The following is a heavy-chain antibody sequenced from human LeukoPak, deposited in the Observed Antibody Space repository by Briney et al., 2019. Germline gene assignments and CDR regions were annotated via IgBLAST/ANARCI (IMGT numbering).Heavy chain of an antibody. D-gene: IGHD3-10*01. CDR3: ASLRRNYYGSGRNGMDV. Sequence: PGGSLRLSCAASGFTFSSYAMHWVRQAPGKGLEWVAVISYDGSNKYYADSVKGRFTISRDNSKNTLYLQMNSLRAEDTAVYYCASLRRNYYGSGRNGMDVWGQGTTVTVSS. CDR1: GFTFSSYA. J-gene: IGHJ6*02. V-gene: IGHV3-30-3*01. CDR2: ISYDGSNK.